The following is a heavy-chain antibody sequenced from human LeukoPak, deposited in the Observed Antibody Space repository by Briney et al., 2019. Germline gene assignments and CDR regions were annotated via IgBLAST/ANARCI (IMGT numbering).Heavy chain of an antibody. CDR1: GFTFSSYW. V-gene: IGHV3-23*01. CDR2: ISGGGSNT. J-gene: IGHJ4*02. D-gene: IGHD3-10*01. CDR3: ATKEYYSGSGSYYQFDY. Sequence: GGSLRLSCAASGFTFSSYWMSWVRQAPGKGLEWVSAISGGGSNTYYADSVKGRFTISRDNSKNTLYLQMNSLRAEDTAVYYCATKEYYSGSGSYYQFDYWGQGTLVTVSS.